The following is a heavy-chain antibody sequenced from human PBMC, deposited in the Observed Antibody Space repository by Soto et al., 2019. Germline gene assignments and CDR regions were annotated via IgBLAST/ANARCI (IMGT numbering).Heavy chain of an antibody. CDR2: IWFDGSQK. J-gene: IGHJ4*02. D-gene: IGHD3-22*01. CDR1: GFSFRSYG. Sequence: QVQLVESGGGVVQPGRSLRLSCVASGFSFRSYGMHWVRQAPGKGLEWVAVIWFDGSQKHYVDSVQGRFTVSRDNSKDTMSLEMNSLRVEDTAVDYCARFYDNTAWPAFWGQGTLVTVSS. CDR3: ARFYDNTAWPAF. V-gene: IGHV3-33*08.